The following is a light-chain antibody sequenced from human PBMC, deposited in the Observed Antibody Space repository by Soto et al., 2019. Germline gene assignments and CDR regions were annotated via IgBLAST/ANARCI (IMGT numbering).Light chain of an antibody. CDR2: AAS. CDR3: QQCDSTPYT. Sequence: DFQMTQSPFSLSVTEGDRVTITCRASQSISSYLNWYQQKPGKAPKLLIYAASSLQSGVPSRFSGSGSGTDFTLTICSLQPEDGVTYYCQQCDSTPYTFGEGTKV. J-gene: IGKJ1*01. CDR1: QSISSY. V-gene: IGKV1-39*01.